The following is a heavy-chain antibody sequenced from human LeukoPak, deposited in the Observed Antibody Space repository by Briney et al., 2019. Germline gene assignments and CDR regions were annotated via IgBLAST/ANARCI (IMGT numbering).Heavy chain of an antibody. V-gene: IGHV4-31*03. CDR1: GGSISSGGYY. CDR3: ARDIRVRGGYGDYGMVY. Sequence: PSQTLSLTCTVSGGSISSGGYYWSWLRQHPGKGLEWIGYIYYSGSTYYNPSLKSRVTISVDTSKNQFSLKLSSVTAAATAVYYCARDIRVRGGYGDYGMVYWGQGTLVTVSS. J-gene: IGHJ4*02. D-gene: IGHD4-17*01. CDR2: IYYSGST.